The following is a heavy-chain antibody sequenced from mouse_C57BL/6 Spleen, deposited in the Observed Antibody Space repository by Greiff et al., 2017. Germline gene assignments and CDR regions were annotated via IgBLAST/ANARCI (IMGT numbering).Heavy chain of an antibody. CDR2: IYPGSGNT. CDR3: ASITTVVPHYFDY. CDR1: GYSFTSYY. V-gene: IGHV1-66*01. J-gene: IGHJ2*01. D-gene: IGHD1-1*01. Sequence: QVQLQQSGPELVKPGASVKISCKASGYSFTSYYIHWVKQRPGQGLEWIGWIYPGSGNTKYNEKFKGKATLTADTSSSTAYMQLSSLTSEDSAVYYCASITTVVPHYFDYWGQGTTLTVSS.